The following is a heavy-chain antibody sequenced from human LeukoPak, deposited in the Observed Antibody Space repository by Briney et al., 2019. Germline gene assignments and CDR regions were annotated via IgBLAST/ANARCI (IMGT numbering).Heavy chain of an antibody. D-gene: IGHD6-13*01. CDR1: GFTFSSYG. Sequence: GGSLRLSCAASGFTFSSYGMHWVRQAPGKGLEWVAVISYDGSNKYYADSVKGRFTISRDNSKDTLYLQMNSLRAEDTAVYYCAKDHGGIAIWGQGTMVTVSS. V-gene: IGHV3-30*18. J-gene: IGHJ3*02. CDR3: AKDHGGIAI. CDR2: ISYDGSNK.